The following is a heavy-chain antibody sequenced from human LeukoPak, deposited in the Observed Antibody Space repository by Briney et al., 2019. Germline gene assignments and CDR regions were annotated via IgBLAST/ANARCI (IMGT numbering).Heavy chain of an antibody. V-gene: IGHV4-59*08. Sequence: SETLSLTCTVSGGSISSYSWNWIRQSPGRGLEWIGYVYYSGSTMYNPSLRSRVTISVDTSKNQFSLKLSSVTAAGTAVYHCARLKARDAFDVWGQGTMVTVSS. CDR3: ARLKARDAFDV. CDR2: VYYSGST. CDR1: GGSISSYS. J-gene: IGHJ3*01.